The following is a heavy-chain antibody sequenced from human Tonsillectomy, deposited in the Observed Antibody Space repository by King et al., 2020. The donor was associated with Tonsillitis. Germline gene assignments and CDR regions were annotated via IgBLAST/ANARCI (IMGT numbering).Heavy chain of an antibody. V-gene: IGHV4-39*01. CDR3: ARLGGVRDSDYGGGFDY. Sequence: LQLQESGPGLVKPSETLSLACTVSGDSISSSTYYWGWLRPPPGKGLEWIGWIYYSGSTYYNRSLKSRVTISVDTAKNQFSLKLSSVTAADTAVYYCARLGGVRDSDYGGGFDYWGQGTLVTVSS. D-gene: IGHD4-17*01. CDR1: GDSISSSTYY. J-gene: IGHJ4*02. CDR2: IYYSGST.